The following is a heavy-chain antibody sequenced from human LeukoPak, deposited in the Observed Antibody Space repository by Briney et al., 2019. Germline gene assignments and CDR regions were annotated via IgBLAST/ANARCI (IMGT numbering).Heavy chain of an antibody. CDR1: GFTFSSYS. J-gene: IGHJ4*02. CDR3: ARAYGDFSNPFDY. Sequence: PGGSLRLSCAASGFTFSSYSMNWVRQAPGKGLEWVSSISSSSSYIYYADSVKGRFTISRDNAKNSLYLQMSSLRAEDTAVYYCARAYGDFSNPFDYWGQGTLVTVSS. CDR2: ISSSSSYI. V-gene: IGHV3-21*01. D-gene: IGHD4-17*01.